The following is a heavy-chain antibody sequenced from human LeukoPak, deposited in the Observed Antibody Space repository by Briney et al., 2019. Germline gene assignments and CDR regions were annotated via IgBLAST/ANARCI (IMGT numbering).Heavy chain of an antibody. CDR2: ISPDGSDK. CDR1: GFTFSRQC. Sequence: GGSLRLSCAASGFTFSRQCMIWVRQAPGKGLECVANISPDGSDKYYVDAVKGRFTISRDNAKSTLYLQMNSLRAEDTAVYYCAKLPYGDYNHHWGQGTLVTVSS. V-gene: IGHV3-7*05. J-gene: IGHJ5*02. CDR3: AKLPYGDYNHH. D-gene: IGHD4-17*01.